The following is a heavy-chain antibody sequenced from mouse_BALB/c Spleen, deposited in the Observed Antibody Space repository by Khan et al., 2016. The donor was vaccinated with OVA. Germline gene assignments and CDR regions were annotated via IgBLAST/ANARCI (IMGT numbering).Heavy chain of an antibody. V-gene: IGHV1-77*01. CDR1: GYIFIDYN. CDR3: AREWGSWLDY. J-gene: IGHJ3*01. D-gene: IGHD1-3*01. Sequence: VQLQESGTELARPGASVKLTCKASGYIFIDYNINWVKQRPGQGLEWIGEISPGSGNTYYNEKIKGMATLTADKSSSAAYMLLSSLTTEASSVFRCAREWGSWLDYWGQGTLVTVSA. CDR2: ISPGSGNT.